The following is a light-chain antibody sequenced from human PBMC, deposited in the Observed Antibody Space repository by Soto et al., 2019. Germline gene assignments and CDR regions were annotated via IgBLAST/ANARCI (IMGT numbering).Light chain of an antibody. CDR1: QSFSSY. J-gene: IGKJ5*01. CDR2: DAS. Sequence: PGERATLSCRASQSFSSYLAWYQQKPGQAPRLLIYDASKRATGIPARFSGRGSGTDFTLTISSLEPEDFAVYYCQQRSNWPPVISFGQGTRLEIK. V-gene: IGKV3-11*01. CDR3: QQRSNWPPVIS.